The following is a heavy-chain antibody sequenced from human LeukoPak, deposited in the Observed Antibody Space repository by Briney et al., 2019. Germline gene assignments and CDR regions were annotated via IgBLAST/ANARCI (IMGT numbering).Heavy chain of an antibody. J-gene: IGHJ4*02. D-gene: IGHD3-22*01. CDR3: AKRGYDSSAYPDY. Sequence: GGSLRLSCAASGFTFSSYAMSWVRQAPGKGLEWVSAISGSGGSTYYADSVKGRSTISRDNSKNTLYLQMNSLRAEDTAVYYCAKRGYDSSAYPDYWGQGTLVTVSS. V-gene: IGHV3-23*01. CDR1: GFTFSSYA. CDR2: ISGSGGST.